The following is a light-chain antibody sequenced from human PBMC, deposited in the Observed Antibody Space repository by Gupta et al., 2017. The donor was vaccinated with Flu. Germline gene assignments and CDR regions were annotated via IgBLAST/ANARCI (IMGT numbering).Light chain of an antibody. J-gene: IGLJ3*02. CDR2: EVS. CDR3: SSFAGNNNLV. Sequence: QSALTQPPSASGSPGQSVTISCTGTNSDVGGYNYVSWYQQYPGKAPKLMIYEVSKRPSGVPDRFSGSKSGNTASLTVSGLQPEDEADYHCSSFAGNNNLVFGGGTKLTVL. V-gene: IGLV2-8*01. CDR1: NSDVGGYNY.